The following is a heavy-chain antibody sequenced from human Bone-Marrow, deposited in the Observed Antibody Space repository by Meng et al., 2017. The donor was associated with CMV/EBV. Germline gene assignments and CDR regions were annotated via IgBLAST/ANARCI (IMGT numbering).Heavy chain of an antibody. CDR3: ARDAPMVVDLKFDY. CDR2: MNPNSGNT. J-gene: IGHJ4*02. D-gene: IGHD4/OR15-4a*01. V-gene: IGHV1-8*01. CDR1: GYTFTSYD. Sequence: ASVKVSCKASGYTFTSYDINWVRQATGQGLEWMGWMNPNSGNTGYAQKFQGRVTMTRNTSISTAYMELSSLRSEDTAVYYCARDAPMVVDLKFDYWGQGTLVTVSS.